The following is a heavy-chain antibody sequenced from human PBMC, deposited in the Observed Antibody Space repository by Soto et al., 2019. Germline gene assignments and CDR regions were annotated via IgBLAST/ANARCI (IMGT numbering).Heavy chain of an antibody. CDR1: GGSISSYY. Sequence: SETLSLTCTVSGGSISSYYWSWIRQPPGKGLEWIGYIYYSGSTIYNPSLKSRVTISVDTSKNQFSLKLSSVTAADTAVYYCARNRITMVRGVITKRFYMDVWGKGTTVTVSS. CDR3: ARNRITMVRGVITKRFYMDV. CDR2: IYYSGST. V-gene: IGHV4-59*01. J-gene: IGHJ6*03. D-gene: IGHD3-10*01.